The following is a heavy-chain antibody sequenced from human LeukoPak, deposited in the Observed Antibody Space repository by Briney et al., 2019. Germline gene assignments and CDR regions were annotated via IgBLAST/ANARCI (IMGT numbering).Heavy chain of an antibody. D-gene: IGHD3-22*01. Sequence: GGSVRLSCAASGFIFSRYWMHWVRQAPGKGLVWVARINSDGSSTNYADSEKGRFTISRDNAKNTLYLQMNSLRTEDTAVYYCARVGTYYYGSSGYYPEYFQHWGQGPLVTVTS. CDR3: ARVGTYYYGSSGYYPEYFQH. CDR1: GFIFSRYW. J-gene: IGHJ1*01. V-gene: IGHV3-74*01. CDR2: INSDGSST.